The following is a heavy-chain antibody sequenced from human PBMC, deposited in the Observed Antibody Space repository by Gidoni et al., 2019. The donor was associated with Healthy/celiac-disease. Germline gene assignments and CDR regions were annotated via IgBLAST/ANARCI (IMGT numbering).Heavy chain of an antibody. CDR3: ARRGEGRRNNWFDP. J-gene: IGHJ5*02. CDR2: IYYSGST. Sequence: QLQLQESGPGLVKPSETLSLTCTVSGGSISSSSYYWGWIRQPPGKGLEWIGSIYYSGSTYYNPSLKSRVTISVDTSKNQFSLKLSSVTAADTAVYYCARRGEGRRNNWFDPWGQGTLVTVSS. D-gene: IGHD3-16*01. V-gene: IGHV4-39*01. CDR1: GGSISSSSYY.